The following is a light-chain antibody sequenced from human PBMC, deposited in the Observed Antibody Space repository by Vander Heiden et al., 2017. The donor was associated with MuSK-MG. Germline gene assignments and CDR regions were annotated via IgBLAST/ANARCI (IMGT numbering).Light chain of an antibody. V-gene: IGKV2-28*01. Sequence: DIVMTQSPLSLPVTPGEPASISCRSSQSLLHSDGNNYLDWYLQKPGQSPQLLIFLGSNRSYGVPDRFSGSGSGADFTLKISMADAQDVGVYYFRQAVPTVYTFGQGTKLVIK. J-gene: IGKJ2*01. CDR2: LGS. CDR3: RQAVPTVYT. CDR1: QSLLHSDGNNY.